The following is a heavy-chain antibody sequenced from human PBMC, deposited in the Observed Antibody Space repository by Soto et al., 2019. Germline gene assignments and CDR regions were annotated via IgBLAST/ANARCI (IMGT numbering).Heavy chain of an antibody. CDR1: GFTFDDYA. CDR2: ISWNSGSI. V-gene: IGHV3-9*01. D-gene: IGHD3-10*01. Sequence: GGSLRLSCAASGFTFDDYAMHWVRQAPGKGLEWVSGISWNSGSIGYADSVKGRFTISRDNAKNSLYLQMNSLRAEDTALYYCAKDLWFGELSPAAFDYWGQGTLVTVSS. J-gene: IGHJ4*02. CDR3: AKDLWFGELSPAAFDY.